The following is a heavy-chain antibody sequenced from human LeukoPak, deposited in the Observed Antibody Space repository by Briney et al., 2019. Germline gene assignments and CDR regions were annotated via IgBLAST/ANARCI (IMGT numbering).Heavy chain of an antibody. J-gene: IGHJ6*02. D-gene: IGHD1-20*01. CDR2: INAGNGNT. V-gene: IGHV1-3*01. CDR3: ARDDFITGNYYYGMDV. CDR1: GYTFTSYA. Sequence: GASVKVSCKAFGYTFTSYAMHWVRQAPGQRLEWMGWINAGNGNTKYSQKFQGRVTITRDTSASTAYMELSSLRSEDTAVYYCARDDFITGNYYYGMDVWGQGTTVTVSS.